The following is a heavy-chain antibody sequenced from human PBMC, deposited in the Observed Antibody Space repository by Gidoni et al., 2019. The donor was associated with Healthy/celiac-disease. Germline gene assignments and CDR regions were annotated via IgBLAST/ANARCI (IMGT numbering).Heavy chain of an antibody. Sequence: EVHPVHSCPQVKRPRATTNISCKVSEYTLTDYYMHWVQQAPGKGLEWMGLVAPEDGETKYEEKFQGRVTITADTSTDTAYRELSSLRSEDTAVYYCATAPPRPRTKWELLGWGQGTLVTVSS. CDR2: VAPEDGET. D-gene: IGHD1-26*01. CDR1: EYTLTDYY. V-gene: IGHV1-69-2*01. J-gene: IGHJ4*02. CDR3: ATAPPRPRTKWELLG.